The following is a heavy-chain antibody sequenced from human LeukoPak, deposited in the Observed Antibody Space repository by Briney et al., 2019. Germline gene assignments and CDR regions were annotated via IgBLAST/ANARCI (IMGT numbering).Heavy chain of an antibody. CDR2: ISSSGSTI. Sequence: PGGSLRLSCAASGFTFSSYDMNWVRQAPGEGRNRVTNISSSGSTIYYADSVKGRFTISRDNAKNSLYLQMNSLRAEDTAAYYCGRQGDYNPDYWGQGTLVTVSS. CDR3: GRQGDYNPDY. D-gene: IGHD4-17*01. CDR1: GFTFSSYD. V-gene: IGHV3-48*03. J-gene: IGHJ4*02.